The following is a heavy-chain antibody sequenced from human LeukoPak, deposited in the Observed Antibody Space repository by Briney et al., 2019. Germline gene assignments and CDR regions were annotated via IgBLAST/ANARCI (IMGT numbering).Heavy chain of an antibody. V-gene: IGHV3-30*02. CDR1: GFTFSSYG. CDR3: AREPTYYDFWSGPGPDY. J-gene: IGHJ4*02. D-gene: IGHD3-3*01. CDR2: IRYDGSNK. Sequence: GGSLRLSCAASGFTFSSYGMHWVRQAPGKGLEWVAFIRYDGSNKYYADSVKGRFTISRDNSKNTLYLQMNSLRAEDTAVYYCAREPTYYDFWSGPGPDYWGQGTLVTVSS.